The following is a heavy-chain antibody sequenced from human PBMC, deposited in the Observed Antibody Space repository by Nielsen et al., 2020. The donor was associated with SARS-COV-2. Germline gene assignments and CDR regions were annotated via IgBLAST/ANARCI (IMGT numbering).Heavy chain of an antibody. V-gene: IGHV1-69*13. CDR1: GGTFSSYA. CDR2: IIPVFGTV. Sequence: SVKVSCKASGGTFSSYAISWVRQAPGQGLEWMGGIIPVFGTVNYAQKFQGRVTITADESTSTAYMELSSLRSEDTAVYYCARGTAPPYYYYYTDVWGKGTTVTVSS. J-gene: IGHJ6*03. CDR3: ARGTAPPYYYYYTDV. D-gene: IGHD1-1*01.